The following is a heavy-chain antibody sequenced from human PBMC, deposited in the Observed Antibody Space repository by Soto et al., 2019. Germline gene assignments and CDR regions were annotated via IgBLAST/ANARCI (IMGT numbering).Heavy chain of an antibody. D-gene: IGHD5-12*01. Sequence: EVQLVESGGGLVQPGGSLRLSCAASGFTFSSYDMHWVRQATGKGLEWVSAIGIAGDPYYPVSVQDRFTISRENAKNTSYLQMSSLRAGDTAVYYCASVGAYGAFDLWGQGTMVTVSP. CDR2: IGIAGDP. CDR3: ASVGAYGAFDL. J-gene: IGHJ3*01. CDR1: GFTFSSYD. V-gene: IGHV3-13*05.